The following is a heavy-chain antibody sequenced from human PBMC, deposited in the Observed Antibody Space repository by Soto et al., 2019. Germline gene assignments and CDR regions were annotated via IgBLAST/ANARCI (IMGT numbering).Heavy chain of an antibody. CDR3: AGAGDYDSSGYYRPYWYFDL. CDR1: GGSISSGGYY. Sequence: QVQLQESGPGLVKPSQTLSLTCTVSGGSISSGGYYWSWIRQHPGKGLEWIGYIYYSGSTYYNPSPTGRVTISVDTSKNQFSLKLSSVTAADTAVYYCAGAGDYDSSGYYRPYWYFDLWGRGTLVTVSS. J-gene: IGHJ2*01. V-gene: IGHV4-31*03. CDR2: IYYSGST. D-gene: IGHD3-22*01.